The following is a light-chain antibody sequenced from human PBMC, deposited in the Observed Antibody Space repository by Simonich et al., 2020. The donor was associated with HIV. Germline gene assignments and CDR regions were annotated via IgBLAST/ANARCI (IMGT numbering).Light chain of an antibody. J-gene: IGKJ1*01. CDR2: WAS. V-gene: IGKV4-1*01. Sequence: DIVMTQSPDSLPVSLGERATINCKSSQSLLSNNKNFLAWFQQKPGQPPKLLIYWASTREFGVPDRFSGSGSGTDFTLTISSLQAEDVAVYYCQQYYITPHTFGQGTKVEIK. CDR1: QSLLSNNKNF. CDR3: QQYYITPHT.